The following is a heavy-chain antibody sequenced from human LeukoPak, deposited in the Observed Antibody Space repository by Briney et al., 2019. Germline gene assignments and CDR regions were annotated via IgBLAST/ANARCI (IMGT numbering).Heavy chain of an antibody. CDR1: GGSISSYY. J-gene: IGHJ6*02. V-gene: IGHV4-59*01. CDR3: ARTHPDGMDV. Sequence: PSETLSLTCTVSGGSISSYYWSWIRQPPGKGLEWIGYIYYSGSTNYNPSLKSRVTISVDTSKNQFSLKLSSVTAADTAVYYCARTHPDGMDVWGQGTMVTVSS. CDR2: IYYSGST.